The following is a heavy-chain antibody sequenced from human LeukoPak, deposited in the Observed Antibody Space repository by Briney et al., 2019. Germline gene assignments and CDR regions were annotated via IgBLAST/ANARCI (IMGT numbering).Heavy chain of an antibody. Sequence: PGGSLRLSCAASGFTFSSYSMNWVRQAPGKGLEWVSSISSSSSYIYYADSVKGRFTISRDNAKNSLYLQMNSLRAEDTAVYYCARAQQQLDGPFDYWGQGTLVTVSS. V-gene: IGHV3-21*04. D-gene: IGHD6-13*01. CDR3: ARAQQQLDGPFDY. CDR2: ISSSSSYI. J-gene: IGHJ4*02. CDR1: GFTFSSYS.